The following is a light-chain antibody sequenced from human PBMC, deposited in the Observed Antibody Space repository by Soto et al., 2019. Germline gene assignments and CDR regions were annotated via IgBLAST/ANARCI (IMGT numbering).Light chain of an antibody. CDR1: SSDIGGYDF. CDR3: SSYTSSSPLSV. V-gene: IGLV2-14*01. Sequence: QSALTQPASVSGSPGQSITISCTGTSSDIGGYDFVSWYQQHPAKAPRLIISEVTNRPSGVSNRFSGSKSGNTASLTISGLQAEDEADYHCSSYTSSSPLSVFGTGTKVTVL. CDR2: EVT. J-gene: IGLJ1*01.